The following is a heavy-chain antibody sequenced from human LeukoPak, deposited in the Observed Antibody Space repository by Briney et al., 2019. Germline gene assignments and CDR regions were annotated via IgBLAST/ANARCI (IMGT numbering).Heavy chain of an antibody. CDR2: INPSGGST. J-gene: IGHJ6*03. CDR3: ARSSPGAATVLLPYMDV. V-gene: IGHV1-46*01. Sequence: ASVKVSCKASGYTFTSYYMHWVRQAPGQGLEWMGIINPSGGSTSYAQKFQGRVTMTRDTSTSTVYMELSSLRSEDTAVYYCARSSPGAATVLLPYMDVWGKGTTVTISS. CDR1: GYTFTSYY. D-gene: IGHD2-15*01.